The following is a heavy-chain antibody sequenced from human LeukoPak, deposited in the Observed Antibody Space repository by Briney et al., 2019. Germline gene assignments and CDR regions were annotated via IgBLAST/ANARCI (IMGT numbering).Heavy chain of an antibody. V-gene: IGHV1-24*01. J-gene: IGHJ4*02. CDR3: ATLTSHSSGYPYYFDY. D-gene: IGHD3-22*01. CDR1: GYTLTELS. Sequence: ASVKVSCKVSGYTLTELSMHWVRQAPRKGLEWMGGFDPEDGETIYAQKFQGRVTMTEDTSTDTAYMELSSLRSEDTAVYYCATLTSHSSGYPYYFDYWGQGTLVTVSS. CDR2: FDPEDGET.